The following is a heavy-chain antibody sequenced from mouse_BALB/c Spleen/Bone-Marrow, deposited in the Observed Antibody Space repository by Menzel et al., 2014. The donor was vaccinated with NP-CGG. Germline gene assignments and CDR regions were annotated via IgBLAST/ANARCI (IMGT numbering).Heavy chain of an antibody. CDR1: GFNIKDTY. J-gene: IGHJ4*01. V-gene: IGHV14-3*02. CDR2: IDPANGNT. Sequence: VQLQQSGAELVKPGASVKLSCTASGFNIKDTYMHWVKQRPEQGLEWIGRIDPANGNTKYDPKFQGKATITADTSSNASYLQLSSLTSEDTAVYYCARWEYYAMDYWGQGTSVTVSS. CDR3: ARWEYYAMDY. D-gene: IGHD4-1*01.